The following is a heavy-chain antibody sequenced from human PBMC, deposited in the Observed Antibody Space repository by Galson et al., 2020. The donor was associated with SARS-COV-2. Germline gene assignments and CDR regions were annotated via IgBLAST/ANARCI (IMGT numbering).Heavy chain of an antibody. CDR3: VRSGYFKEWFDP. Sequence: SQTLSPTCVISGDSVSDNSATWNLIRQSPSRGLEWLGRTYYRSKWSHNYVVSVKSRITVNPDTSKNQLSLLLNSVTPDDTAVYYCVRSGYFKEWFDPWGQGTLVTVSS. D-gene: IGHD6-19*01. V-gene: IGHV6-1*01. CDR2: TYYRSKWSH. CDR1: GDSVSDNSAT. J-gene: IGHJ5*02.